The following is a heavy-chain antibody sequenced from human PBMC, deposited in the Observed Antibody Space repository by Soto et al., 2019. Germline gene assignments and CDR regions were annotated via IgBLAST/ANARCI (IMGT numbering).Heavy chain of an antibody. D-gene: IGHD5-12*01. CDR3: AASCVACGGYNYYGMDV. Sequence: SETLSLTCTVSGGSISSGGYYWYWIRQHPGKGLEWIGYIYYSGTTYYNPSLKSRVTISVDTSKNQFSLKLSSVTAADTAVYYCAASCVACGGYNYYGMDVWGQGTTVTVSS. CDR2: IYYSGTT. CDR1: GGSISSGGYY. V-gene: IGHV4-31*03. J-gene: IGHJ6*02.